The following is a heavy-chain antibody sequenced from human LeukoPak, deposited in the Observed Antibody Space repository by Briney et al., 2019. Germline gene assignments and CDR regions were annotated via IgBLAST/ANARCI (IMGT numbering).Heavy chain of an antibody. CDR3: ARLTADALGYFDY. D-gene: IGHD2-2*01. J-gene: IGHJ4*02. CDR2: IYYSGST. Sequence: SETLSLTCTVSGGSISSYYWSWIRQPPGKGLEWIGYIYYSGSTNYNPSLKSRVTISVDTSKNQFSLKLSSVTAADTAVYYCARLTADALGYFDYWGQGTLVTVSS. CDR1: GGSISSYY. V-gene: IGHV4-59*01.